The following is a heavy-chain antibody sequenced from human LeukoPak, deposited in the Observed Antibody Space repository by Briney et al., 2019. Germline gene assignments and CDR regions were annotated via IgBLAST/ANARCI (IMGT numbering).Heavy chain of an antibody. D-gene: IGHD5-12*01. CDR3: ARRVLRRGYSGYEGLDY. CDR2: IYPRDGST. V-gene: IGHV1-46*01. CDR1: GYTFTSNY. Sequence: ASVKVSCKASGYTFTSNYIHWVRQAPGQGLEWMGMIYPRDGSTSYAQKFQGRVTITADESTSTAYMELSSLRSEDTAVYYCARRVLRRGYSGYEGLDYWGQGTLVTVSS. J-gene: IGHJ4*02.